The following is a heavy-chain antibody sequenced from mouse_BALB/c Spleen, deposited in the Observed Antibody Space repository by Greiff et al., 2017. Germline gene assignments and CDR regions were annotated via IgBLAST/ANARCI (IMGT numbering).Heavy chain of an antibody. Sequence: EVKLMESGPELVKPGASVKISCKASGYTFTDYNMHWVKQSHGKSLEWIGYIYPYNGGTGYNQKFKSKATLTVDNSSSTAYMELRSLTSEDSAVYYCARGGATRDYFDYWGQGTTLTVSS. CDR1: GYTFTDYN. CDR2: IYPYNGGT. D-gene: IGHD3-1*01. J-gene: IGHJ2*01. V-gene: IGHV1S29*02. CDR3: ARGGATRDYFDY.